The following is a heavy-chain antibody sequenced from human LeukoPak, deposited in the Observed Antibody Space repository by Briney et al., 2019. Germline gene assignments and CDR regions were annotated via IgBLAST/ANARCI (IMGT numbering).Heavy chain of an antibody. J-gene: IGHJ4*02. CDR1: GYTFTGYY. Sequence: GASVKVSCKASGYTFTGYYMRWVGQAPGQGHEWMGWINPNSGGTNYAQKFQGRVTMTRDTSISTAYMELIRLSSYDTAVYYCARASGSYSTEFYYWGQGTLVTVSS. CDR2: INPNSGGT. V-gene: IGHV1-2*02. CDR3: ARASGSYSTEFYY. D-gene: IGHD1-26*01.